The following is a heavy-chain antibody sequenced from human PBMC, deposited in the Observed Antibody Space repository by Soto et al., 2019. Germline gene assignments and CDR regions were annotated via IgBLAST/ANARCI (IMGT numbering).Heavy chain of an antibody. D-gene: IGHD6-13*01. CDR3: ARHGEHSSSWYFDY. J-gene: IGHJ4*02. Sequence: SETLSLTCTVSDGSISSYYWSWIRQSPGKGLEWIGYIYYSGSTNYNPSLKSRVTISVDTSKNQFSLKLSSVTAADAAVYYCARHGEHSSSWYFDYWGQGTLVTVSS. CDR2: IYYSGST. V-gene: IGHV4-59*08. CDR1: DGSISSYY.